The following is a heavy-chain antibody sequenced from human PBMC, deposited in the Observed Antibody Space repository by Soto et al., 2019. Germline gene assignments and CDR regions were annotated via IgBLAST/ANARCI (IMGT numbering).Heavy chain of an antibody. J-gene: IGHJ6*02. CDR3: ARRPSPTNWNDDYGMDV. CDR2: INPNSGGT. CDR1: GYTFTGYY. D-gene: IGHD1-1*01. Sequence: ASVKVSCKASGYTFTGYYMHWVRQAPGQGLDWMGWINPNSGGTNYAQKFQGRVTMTRDTSISTAYMELSRLRSDDTAVYYCARRPSPTNWNDDYGMDVWGQGITVTVSS. V-gene: IGHV1-2*02.